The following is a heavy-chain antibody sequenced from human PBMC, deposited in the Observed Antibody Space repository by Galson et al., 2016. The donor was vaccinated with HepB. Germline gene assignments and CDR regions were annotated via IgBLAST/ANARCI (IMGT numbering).Heavy chain of an antibody. CDR1: GYTFTSHT. V-gene: IGHV1-3*01. J-gene: IGHJ4*02. D-gene: IGHD2-15*01. Sequence: SVKVSCKASGYTFTSHTIHWVRQAPGQRLEWMGWINAGSGSTKYTQKFQGRVTLTRDTSASTAYMELSSLTSEDTAVYYCARGSEESTPPFDFWGRGTLVTVSS. CDR3: ARGSEESTPPFDF. CDR2: INAGSGST.